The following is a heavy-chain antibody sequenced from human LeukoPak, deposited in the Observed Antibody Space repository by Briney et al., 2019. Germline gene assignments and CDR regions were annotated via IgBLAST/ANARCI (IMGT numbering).Heavy chain of an antibody. J-gene: IGHJ4*02. V-gene: IGHV3-23*01. D-gene: IGHD6-13*01. CDR3: ATRTIAAAGVKVDY. CDR2: ISGGGGST. Sequence: LTLYCSAYAFTFSSYAMSWVRHAQGKGLVWFLAISGGGGSTYYAVSVKGRFTISRDNSKNTLYLQMNSLRAEDKAVYYCATRTIAAAGVKVDYWGQGTLVTVSS. CDR1: AFTFSSYA.